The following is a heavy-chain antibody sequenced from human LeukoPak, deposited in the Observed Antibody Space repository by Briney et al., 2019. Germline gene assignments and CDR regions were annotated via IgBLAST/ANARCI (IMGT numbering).Heavy chain of an antibody. J-gene: IGHJ4*02. CDR2: IYSGGST. Sequence: PGGSLRLSCAASGFTVSSNYMSWVRQAPGKGLEWVSVIYSGGSTYYADSVKGRFTISRDSSKNTLYLQMNSLRAEDTAVYYCACGMLYYYDSSGSYTWGQGTLVTVSS. CDR3: ACGMLYYYDSSGSYT. D-gene: IGHD3-22*01. CDR1: GFTVSSNY. V-gene: IGHV3-66*01.